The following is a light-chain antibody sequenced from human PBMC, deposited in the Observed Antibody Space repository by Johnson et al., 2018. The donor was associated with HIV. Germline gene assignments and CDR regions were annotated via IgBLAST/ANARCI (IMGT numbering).Light chain of an antibody. V-gene: IGLV1-51*01. CDR1: SSNIANNY. J-gene: IGLJ1*01. CDR3: GTWDSSLSAGYV. CDR2: DNN. Sequence: QSVLTKPPSVSAAPGQRVTISCSGSSSNIANNYISWYQQLPGTAPKLLIYDNNKRPSGIPDRFSGSKSGTSATLGITGLQTGDEADYYCGTWDSSLSAGYVFGTGTKVIVL.